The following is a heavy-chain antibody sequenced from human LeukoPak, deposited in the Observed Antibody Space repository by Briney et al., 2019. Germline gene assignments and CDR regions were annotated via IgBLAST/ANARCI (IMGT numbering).Heavy chain of an antibody. J-gene: IGHJ4*02. CDR2: MSWCDSST. CDR1: GFTFSSHA. D-gene: IGHD4-17*01. Sequence: GGSLRLSCAASGFTFSSHAMSWARQAPGKWLECVSAMSWCDSSTYYADSVTGRFTISRHNSKKTLYLQMNSRRAEDTAVYYCAASATVTRAFDYWGQGTLVTVSS. V-gene: IGHV3-23*01. CDR3: AASATVTRAFDY.